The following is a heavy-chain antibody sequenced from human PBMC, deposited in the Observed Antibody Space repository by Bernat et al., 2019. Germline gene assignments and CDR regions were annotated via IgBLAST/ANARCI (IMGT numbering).Heavy chain of an antibody. D-gene: IGHD3-22*01. V-gene: IGHV1-18*01. Sequence: QVQLVQSGAEVKKPGASVKVSCKASGYTFTSYGISWVRQAPGQGLEWMGWISAYNGNTNYAQKLQGRVTMTTDTSTSTAYMELRSLRSDDTAVYYCARDCPTYYYASSGYSPAGWGQGTLVTVSS. J-gene: IGHJ4*02. CDR2: ISAYNGNT. CDR1: GYTFTSYG. CDR3: ARDCPTYYYASSGYSPAG.